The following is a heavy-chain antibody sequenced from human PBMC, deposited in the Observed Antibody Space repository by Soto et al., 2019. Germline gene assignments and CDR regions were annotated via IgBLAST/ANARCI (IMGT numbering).Heavy chain of an antibody. J-gene: IGHJ4*02. CDR2: ISYDGSNK. V-gene: IGHV3-30*03. Sequence: GGSLRLSCAASGFTFSSYGMHWVRQAPGKGLEWVAVISYDGSNKYYADSVKGRFAISRDNSKNTLYLQMNSLRVEDTAVYYCVRGDGDYHDGNGYLGRHWGQGTLVTVSS. CDR3: VRGDGDYHDGNGYLGRH. D-gene: IGHD5-18*01. CDR1: GFTFSSYG.